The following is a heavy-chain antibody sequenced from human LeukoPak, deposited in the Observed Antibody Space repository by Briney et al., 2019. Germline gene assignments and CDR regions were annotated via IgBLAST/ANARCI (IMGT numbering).Heavy chain of an antibody. Sequence: PGGSLRLSCAASGFTVSSNYMSWVRQAPGKGLEWVSVIYSGGSTYYADSVKGRFTISRDNSKNTLYLQMNSLRSEDTAVYYCARDPQSRSYPFDYWGQGTLVTVSS. D-gene: IGHD1-26*01. CDR1: GFTVSSNY. CDR3: ARDPQSRSYPFDY. CDR2: IYSGGST. V-gene: IGHV3-53*05. J-gene: IGHJ4*02.